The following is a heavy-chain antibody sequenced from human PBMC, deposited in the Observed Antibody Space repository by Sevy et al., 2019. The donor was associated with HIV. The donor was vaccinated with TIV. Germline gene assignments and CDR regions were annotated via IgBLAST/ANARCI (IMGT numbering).Heavy chain of an antibody. CDR3: TRQGPSDGMDV. J-gene: IGHJ6*02. Sequence: GESLKISCKISGYSFTSYCIGWVRQMTGKGLEWMGIFCPGDSDISYSPSFQGQVTISADKSISTVYLQWRSLKASDTAMYYSTRQGPSDGMDVWGRGTTVTVSS. CDR1: GYSFTSYC. CDR2: FCPGDSDI. V-gene: IGHV5-51*01.